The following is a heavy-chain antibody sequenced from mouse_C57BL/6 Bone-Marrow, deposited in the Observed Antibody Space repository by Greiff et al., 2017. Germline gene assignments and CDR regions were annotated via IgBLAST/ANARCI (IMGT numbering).Heavy chain of an antibody. CDR1: GSNIKDDY. J-gene: IGHJ2*01. D-gene: IGHD2-3*01. CDR2: IDPEIGDT. V-gene: IGHV14-4*01. Sequence: VQLQQSGAELVRPGASVKLSCTASGSNIKDDYLHWVKQRPEQGLEWIGWIDPEIGDTEYASKFQGKATIPSDTSSNTAYQRLSSQTAEDTAVYCCSSFDGNYFDFWGQGTPLTVAS. CDR3: SSFDGNYFDF.